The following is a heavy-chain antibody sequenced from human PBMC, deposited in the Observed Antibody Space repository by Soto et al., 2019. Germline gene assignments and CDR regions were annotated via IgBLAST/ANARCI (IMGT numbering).Heavy chain of an antibody. J-gene: IGHJ3*01. CDR1: GFTFSAYH. V-gene: IGHV3-21*01. D-gene: IGHD2-15*01. Sequence: EVQLVESGGGLVMPGGSLRLSCAASGFTFSAYHMNWVRQAPGKGLEWVSSINPTSSHIYYADSVRGRFTISRDDSKNSLSLPMNSLRTEDAALYYCARGYCGGGGCYLRRDAFDVWGQGTMVTVSS. CDR2: INPTSSHI. CDR3: ARGYCGGGGCYLRRDAFDV.